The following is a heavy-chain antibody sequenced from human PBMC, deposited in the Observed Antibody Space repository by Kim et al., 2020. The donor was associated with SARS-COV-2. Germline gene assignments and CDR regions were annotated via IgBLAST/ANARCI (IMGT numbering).Heavy chain of an antibody. D-gene: IGHD6-19*01. Sequence: GGSLRLSCAASGFTFSSYWMSWVRQAPGKGLEWVANIKQDGSEKYYVDSVKGRFTISRDNAKNSLYLQMNSLRAEDTAVYYCARGTFAVAGGRTEPLYYYYGMDVWGQGTTVTVSS. CDR3: ARGTFAVAGGRTEPLYYYYGMDV. CDR1: GFTFSSYW. CDR2: IKQDGSEK. V-gene: IGHV3-7*01. J-gene: IGHJ6*02.